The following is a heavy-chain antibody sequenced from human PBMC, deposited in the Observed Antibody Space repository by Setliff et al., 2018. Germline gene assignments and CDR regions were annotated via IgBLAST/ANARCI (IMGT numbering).Heavy chain of an antibody. V-gene: IGHV4-34*01. Sequence: SETLSLTCAVYGGSFSTYYWIWIRQPPGKGLEWIGEINHSGSTNYNPSLKSRVTISVDTSKNQFSLKLSSVTAADTALYYYDSSGYYLLHGDDFDYWGQGTLVTVSS. D-gene: IGHD3-22*01. J-gene: IGHJ4*02. CDR1: GGSFSTYY. CDR3: DSSGYYLLHGDDFDY. CDR2: INHSGST.